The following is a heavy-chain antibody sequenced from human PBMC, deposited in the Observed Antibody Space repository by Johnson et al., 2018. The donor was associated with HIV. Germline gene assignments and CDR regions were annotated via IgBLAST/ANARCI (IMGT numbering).Heavy chain of an antibody. J-gene: IGHJ3*02. Sequence: VQLVESGGGVVQPGRSLRLSCAASGFTFSSHAVHWVRQAPGKGLEWVANIKQDGSEKYYVDSVKGRFTISRDNAKNSLYLQMNSLRAEDTAVYYCARVPEGDDDAFDIWGQGTMVTVSS. CDR1: GFTFSSHA. CDR2: IKQDGSEK. V-gene: IGHV3-7*01. CDR3: ARVPEGDDDAFDI. D-gene: IGHD2-21*01.